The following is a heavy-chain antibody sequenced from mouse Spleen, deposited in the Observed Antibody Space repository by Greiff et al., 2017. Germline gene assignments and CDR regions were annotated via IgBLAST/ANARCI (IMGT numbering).Heavy chain of an antibody. CDR2: IDPENGDT. Sequence: VQLQQSGAELVRPGASVKLSCTASGFNIKDDYMHWVKQRPEQGLEWIGWIDPENGDTEYASKFQGKATITADTSSNTAYLQLSSLTSEDTAVYYFASQLGRYFDHRGQGTPLTVSS. CDR1: GFNIKDDY. D-gene: IGHD4-1*02. V-gene: IGHV14-4*01. CDR3: ASQLGRYFDH. J-gene: IGHJ2*01.